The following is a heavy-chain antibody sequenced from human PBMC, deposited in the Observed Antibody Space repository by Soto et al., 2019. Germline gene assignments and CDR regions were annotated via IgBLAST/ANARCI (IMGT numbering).Heavy chain of an antibody. CDR2: ISGSGGST. CDR1: VFTFSGFA. V-gene: IGHV3-23*01. CDR3: ARGLSAGKGSPPDF. D-gene: IGHD6-13*01. Sequence: PVGSLRLSCASSVFTFSGFAMSCVRHSPGKGLDWVSAISGSGGSTYSADSVKGRFTISRDNSKNTLYLQTSSLRAEDTAVYYCARGLSAGKGSPPDFWGQGSLVTGSS. J-gene: IGHJ4*02.